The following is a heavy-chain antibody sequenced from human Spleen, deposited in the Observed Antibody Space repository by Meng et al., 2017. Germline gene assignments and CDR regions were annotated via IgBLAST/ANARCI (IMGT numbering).Heavy chain of an antibody. Sequence: EVQLVESGGGLIQPGGSLSLSCAASGVNISYNYMTWARQAPGKGLQWVSTLYTSCSTYYADSVRGRFTISRDNSKNTLSLQMNNLRAEDTAVYYCAKDRALGYWGQGTLVTVSS. D-gene: IGHD6-13*01. CDR1: GVNISYNY. V-gene: IGHV3-53*01. J-gene: IGHJ4*02. CDR2: LYTSCST. CDR3: AKDRALGY.